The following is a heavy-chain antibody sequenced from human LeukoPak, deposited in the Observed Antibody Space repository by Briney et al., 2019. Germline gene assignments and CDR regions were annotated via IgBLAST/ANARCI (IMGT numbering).Heavy chain of an antibody. D-gene: IGHD6-13*01. Sequence: GGSLRLSCVASGFTLSSYWMSWVRQAPGKGLEWVANIKQDGSEKYYVDSVKGRFTISRDNAKNSLYLQMNSLRAEDTAVYYCASRIVAAPYYFDYWGQGTLVTVSS. CDR3: ASRIVAAPYYFDY. J-gene: IGHJ4*02. CDR2: IKQDGSEK. CDR1: GFTLSSYW. V-gene: IGHV3-7*03.